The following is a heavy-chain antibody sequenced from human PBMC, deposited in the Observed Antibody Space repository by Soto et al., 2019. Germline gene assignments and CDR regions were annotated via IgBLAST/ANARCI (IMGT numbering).Heavy chain of an antibody. CDR1: GYSFTDYY. CDR2: INTKTGGT. V-gene: IGHV1-2*02. CDR3: ARVGPTGWFDP. J-gene: IGHJ5*02. Sequence: QVHLVQSGAEVKKPGASVKVSCKASGYSFTDYYMHWVRQAPGQGLEWMGWINTKTGGTNYAQRVQGRVTMTGDMSINTAYMELGRLRSDDTAVYYCARVGPTGWFDPWGQGTVVTVSS.